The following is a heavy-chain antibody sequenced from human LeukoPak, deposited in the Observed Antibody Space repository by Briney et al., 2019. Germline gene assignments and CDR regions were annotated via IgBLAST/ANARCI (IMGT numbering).Heavy chain of an antibody. Sequence: GGSLRLSCAASGFTFDDYGMSWVRQAPGKGLEWVSGINWNGGSTGYADSVKGRFTISRDNAKNSLYLQMNSLRAEDTVVYYCAKVLTGSGAFDIWGQGTMVTVSS. V-gene: IGHV3-20*04. D-gene: IGHD7-27*01. CDR1: GFTFDDYG. CDR3: AKVLTGSGAFDI. CDR2: INWNGGST. J-gene: IGHJ3*02.